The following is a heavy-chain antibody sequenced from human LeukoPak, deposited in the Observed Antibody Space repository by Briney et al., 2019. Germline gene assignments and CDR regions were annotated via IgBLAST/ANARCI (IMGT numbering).Heavy chain of an antibody. CDR2: LYTSGST. CDR3: AREGSGYHTYYFDY. V-gene: IGHV4-4*07. D-gene: IGHD3-22*01. CDR1: GGSISNYF. Sequence: SETLSLTCTVSGGSISNYFLSWVRQPAGKALEWIGRLYTSGSTNYNPSLKSRVTISVDTSKNQFSLKLSSVTAADTAEYYCAREGSGYHTYYFDYWGQGTLVTVSS. J-gene: IGHJ4*02.